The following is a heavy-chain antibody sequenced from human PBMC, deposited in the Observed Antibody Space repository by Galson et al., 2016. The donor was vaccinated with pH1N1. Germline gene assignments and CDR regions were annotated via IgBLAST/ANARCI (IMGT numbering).Heavy chain of an antibody. V-gene: IGHV1-69*13. CDR1: GGTLSSYG. Sequence: SVKVSCKASGGTLSSYGINWVRQAPGQGLEWMGGIIPIFNTAKYARNFQGRVTITADESTTTAYMELSSLRSDDTAVYFCAREDYYDTDLSDWYFDLWGRGTLLTVSS. CDR2: IIPIFNTA. J-gene: IGHJ2*01. D-gene: IGHD3-22*01. CDR3: AREDYYDTDLSDWYFDL.